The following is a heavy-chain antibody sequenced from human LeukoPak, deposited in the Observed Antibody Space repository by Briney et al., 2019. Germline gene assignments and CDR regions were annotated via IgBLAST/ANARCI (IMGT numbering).Heavy chain of an antibody. CDR1: GYSISSGYY. Sequence: SETLSLTCAVSGYSISSGYYWGWIRQPPGKGLEWIGSIYHSGSTYYDPSLKSRVTISVDTSKNQFSLKLSSVTAADTAVYYCARAKYYYGSGSYYNELEDYWGQGTLVTVSS. J-gene: IGHJ4*02. CDR3: ARAKYYYGSGSYYNELEDY. CDR2: IYHSGST. D-gene: IGHD3-10*01. V-gene: IGHV4-38-2*01.